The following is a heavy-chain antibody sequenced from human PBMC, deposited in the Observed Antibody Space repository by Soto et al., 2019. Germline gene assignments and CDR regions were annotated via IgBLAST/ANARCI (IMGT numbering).Heavy chain of an antibody. CDR2: IFYSGGT. D-gene: IGHD3-9*01. CDR3: ARLRLVQKVLDY. V-gene: IGHV4-59*01. CDR1: GDSISTYY. Sequence: SETLSLTCTVSGDSISTYYWSWIRQPPGKGLQWIGYIFYSGGTAYNPSLKSRVTISLDMSKKQISLKLSSVTTADTATYFCARLRLVQKVLDYWGQGTLVTVSS. J-gene: IGHJ4*02.